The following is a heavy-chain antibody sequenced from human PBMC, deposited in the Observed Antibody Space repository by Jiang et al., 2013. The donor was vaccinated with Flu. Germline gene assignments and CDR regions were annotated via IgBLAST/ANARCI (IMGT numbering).Heavy chain of an antibody. CDR1: GGSISSYY. CDR3: ARHYYDSSTYLSPFDY. J-gene: IGHJ4*02. Sequence: TCTVSGGSISSYYWTWIRQPPGKGLEWIGIYLLQLGAPTTNPSLKSRVTISVDTSKNQFSLKLSSVTAADTAVYYCARHYYDSSTYLSPFDYWGQGTLVTVSS. V-gene: IGHV4-59*08. CDR2: LLQLGAP. D-gene: IGHD3-22*01.